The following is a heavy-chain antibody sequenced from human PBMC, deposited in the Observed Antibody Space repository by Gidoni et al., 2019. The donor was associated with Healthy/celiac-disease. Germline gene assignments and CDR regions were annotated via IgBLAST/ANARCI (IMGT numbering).Heavy chain of an antibody. CDR1: GFTFSRYS. CDR3: ARILTPALGYYYYYYGMDV. Sequence: EVQLVESGGGLVQPGGSLRLSCAASGFTFSRYSMNWIRQAPGKGLELVSYISSSSSTIYYADSVKGRFTISRDNAKNSLYLQMNSLRDEDTAVYYCARILTPALGYYYYYYGMDVWGQGTTVTVSS. D-gene: IGHD3-16*01. V-gene: IGHV3-48*02. J-gene: IGHJ6*02. CDR2: ISSSSSTI.